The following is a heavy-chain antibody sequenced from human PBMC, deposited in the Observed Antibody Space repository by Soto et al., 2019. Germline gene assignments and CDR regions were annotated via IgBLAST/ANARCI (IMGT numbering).Heavy chain of an antibody. CDR2: IYYIGST. D-gene: IGHD1-26*01. CDR3: ARGLDSEKNYAFDN. V-gene: IGHV4-31*03. J-gene: IGHJ4*02. Sequence: QVQLQESGPGLVKPSQTLSLTCSVSGGSISSGGYYWSWIRQHPGKGLEWIGYIYYIGSTDSNPSLKTRVTISANTSKNQFSLNPSSVIAADTAVYYCARGLDSEKNYAFDNWGQGTLVTVSS. CDR1: GGSISSGGYY.